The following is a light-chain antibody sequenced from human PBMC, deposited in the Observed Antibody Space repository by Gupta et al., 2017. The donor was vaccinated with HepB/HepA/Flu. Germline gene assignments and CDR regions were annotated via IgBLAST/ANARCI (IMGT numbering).Light chain of an antibody. CDR2: KAS. CDR3: QQYFTYPPT. J-gene: IGKJ4*01. Sequence: DTQMTQSPATLSASVGDRVTVTCRASQSISGWLAWYQQKPGKAPKLLIHKASSVESGVPSRFSGSGSGTEFTLTISSLQPDDFAIYFCQQYFTYPPTFGGGTKVEI. V-gene: IGKV1-5*03. CDR1: QSISGW.